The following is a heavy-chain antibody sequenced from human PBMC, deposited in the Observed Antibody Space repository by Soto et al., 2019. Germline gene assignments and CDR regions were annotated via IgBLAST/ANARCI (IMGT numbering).Heavy chain of an antibody. CDR3: ARLAPIVVVPAAIDYYYGMDV. Sequence: RGESLKISCKGSGYSFTSYWISWVRQMPGKGLEWMGRIDPSDSYTNYSPSFQGHVTISADKSISTAYLQWSSLKASDTAMYYCARLAPIVVVPAAIDYYYGMDVWGQGTTVTRLL. CDR1: GYSFTSYW. D-gene: IGHD2-2*01. V-gene: IGHV5-10-1*01. J-gene: IGHJ6*02. CDR2: IDPSDSYT.